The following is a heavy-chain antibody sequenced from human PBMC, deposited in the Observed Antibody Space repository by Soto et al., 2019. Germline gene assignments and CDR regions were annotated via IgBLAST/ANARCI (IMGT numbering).Heavy chain of an antibody. J-gene: IGHJ5*02. V-gene: IGHV3-30*02. D-gene: IGHD6-19*01. CDR2: IRYDGSHE. Sequence: GGSLRLSCAASGLTFINYAMHWVRQAPGKGLEWVAVIRYDGSHENYADSVKGRFTISRDNSKNILYLQMNSLRAEDTALYYCVGQLYSSGWAAVSPWGQGTLVTVSS. CDR3: VGQLYSSGWAAVSP. CDR1: GLTFINYA.